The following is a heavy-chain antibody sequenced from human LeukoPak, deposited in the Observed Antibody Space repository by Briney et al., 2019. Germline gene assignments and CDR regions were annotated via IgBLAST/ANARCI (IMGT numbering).Heavy chain of an antibody. Sequence: GGSLRLSCAASGFTVSSNYMSWVRQAPGKGLEWVSGISGSGGSTYYADSVGRFSISRDNSNNTLYLQMTSLRAEDTAVYYCAKEGRGMGAATIDYWGQGTLVTVSS. D-gene: IGHD1-26*01. CDR3: AKEGRGMGAATIDY. V-gene: IGHV3-23*01. CDR1: GFTVSSNY. CDR2: ISGSGGST. J-gene: IGHJ4*02.